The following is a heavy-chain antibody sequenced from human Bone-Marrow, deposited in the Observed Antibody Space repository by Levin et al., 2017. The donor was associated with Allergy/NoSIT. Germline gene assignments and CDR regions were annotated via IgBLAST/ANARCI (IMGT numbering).Heavy chain of an antibody. Sequence: ASVKVSCQASGYSFTSFWFGWVRQRPGKGLEWMGLIFPSDSDTRVSPSFQGQIIMSVDTSISTAYLQWSSLKASDTGMYYCARRDSDGSNSFDRWGQGTLVTVSP. D-gene: IGHD2-21*01. V-gene: IGHV5-51*01. CDR3: ARRDSDGSNSFDR. CDR2: IFPSDSDT. J-gene: IGHJ4*02. CDR1: GYSFTSFW.